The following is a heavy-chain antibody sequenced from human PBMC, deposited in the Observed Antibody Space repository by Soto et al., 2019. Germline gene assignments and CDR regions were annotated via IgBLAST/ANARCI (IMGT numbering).Heavy chain of an antibody. J-gene: IGHJ4*02. CDR1: GFTFSNAW. D-gene: IGHD6-13*01. CDR3: TSPGIAAAGDDY. CDR2: IKSKTDGGTT. Sequence: EVQLVESGGGLVKPGGSLRLSCAASGFTFSNAWMSWVRQAPGKGLEWVGRIKSKTDGGTTDYAAPVKGRFTISRDDSNNTLYLQMNSLKTEDTAVYYCTSPGIAAAGDDYWGQGTLVTVSS. V-gene: IGHV3-15*01.